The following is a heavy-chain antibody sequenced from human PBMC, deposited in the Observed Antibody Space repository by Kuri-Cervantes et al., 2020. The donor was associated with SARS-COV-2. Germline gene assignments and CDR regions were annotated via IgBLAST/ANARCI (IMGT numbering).Heavy chain of an antibody. V-gene: IGHV3-30-3*01. J-gene: IGHJ5*02. D-gene: IGHD2-2*02. CDR2: ISYDGSNK. Sequence: GGSLRLSCAASGFTFSSYAMHWVRQAPGKGLEWVAVISYDGSNKYYADSVKGRFTISRDNSKNTLYLPMNSLRAEDTAVYYCARDLHCSSTSGYTPWFDPWGQGTLVTVSS. CDR1: GFTFSSYA. CDR3: ARDLHCSSTSGYTPWFDP.